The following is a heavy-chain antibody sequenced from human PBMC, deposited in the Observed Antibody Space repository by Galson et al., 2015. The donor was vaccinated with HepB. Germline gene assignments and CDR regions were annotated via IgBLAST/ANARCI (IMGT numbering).Heavy chain of an antibody. V-gene: IGHV1-3*01. J-gene: IGHJ4*02. CDR3: ARVSSIAAAGRSFDY. D-gene: IGHD6-13*01. CDR1: GYTSTSYA. Sequence: SVKVSCRASGYTSTSYAMHWVRQAPGQRLEWMGWINAGNGNTKYSQKFQGRVTITRDTSASTAYMELSSLRSEDAAVYYCARVSSIAAAGRSFDYWGQGTLVTVSS. CDR2: INAGNGNT.